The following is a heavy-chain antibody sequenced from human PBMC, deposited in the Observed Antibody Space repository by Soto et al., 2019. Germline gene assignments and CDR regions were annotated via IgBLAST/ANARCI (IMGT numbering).Heavy chain of an antibody. J-gene: IGHJ4*02. Sequence: ASVEACSKDPGVTLSTNDIQWPRQSIGQGLEWMGWMNPITGNAGYARKFQGRVTMTRNTSIATAYMELSSLRSEDTAVYHCARRKERSGPHYFDSWGQGSLVTVSS. CDR3: ARRKERSGPHYFDS. D-gene: IGHD1-26*01. CDR2: MNPITGNA. V-gene: IGHV1-8*01. CDR1: GVTLSTND.